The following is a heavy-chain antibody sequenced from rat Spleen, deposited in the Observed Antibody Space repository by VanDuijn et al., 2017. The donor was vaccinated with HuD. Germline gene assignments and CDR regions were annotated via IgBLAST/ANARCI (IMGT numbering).Heavy chain of an antibody. CDR2: ISYDGSST. CDR1: GFTFTKYD. Sequence: EVQLVESGGGLVQPGRSMKLSCAASGFTFTKYDMAWVRQAPTKGLEWVATISYDGSSTYYRDSVKGRFTISRDNAKSTLYLQMDSLRSEDTATYYCARRATDYWGQGVMVTVSS. CDR3: ARRATDY. J-gene: IGHJ2*01. V-gene: IGHV5-29*01.